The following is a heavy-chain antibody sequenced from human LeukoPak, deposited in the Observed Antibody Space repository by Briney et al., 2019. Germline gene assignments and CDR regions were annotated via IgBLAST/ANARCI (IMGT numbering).Heavy chain of an antibody. D-gene: IGHD1-26*01. CDR1: GFTFSSYS. Sequence: GGSLRLSCAASGFTFSSYSMNWVRQAPGKGLEWVSYISSSRNYIFYADSVKGRFTISRDNAKNSLYLQMNSLRAEDTAVYYCAKDSSVWVVGAISFFDYWGQGTLVTVSS. CDR2: ISSSRNYI. J-gene: IGHJ4*02. V-gene: IGHV3-21*01. CDR3: AKDSSVWVVGAISFFDY.